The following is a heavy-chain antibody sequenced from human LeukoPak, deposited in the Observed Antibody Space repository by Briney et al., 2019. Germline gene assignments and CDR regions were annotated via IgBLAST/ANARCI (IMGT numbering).Heavy chain of an antibody. CDR2: ISGSGGST. Sequence: GGSLRPSCAASGFTFSSYAMSWVRQAPGKGLEWVSAISGSGGSTYYADSVKGRFTISRDNSKNTLYLQMNSLRAEDTAVYYCANPPYSGSVGLVDYWGQGTLVTVSS. CDR3: ANPPYSGSVGLVDY. J-gene: IGHJ4*02. D-gene: IGHD1-26*01. V-gene: IGHV3-23*01. CDR1: GFTFSSYA.